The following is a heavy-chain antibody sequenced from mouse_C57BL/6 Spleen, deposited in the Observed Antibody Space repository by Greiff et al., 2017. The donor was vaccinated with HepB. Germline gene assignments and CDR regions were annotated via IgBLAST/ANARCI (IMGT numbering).Heavy chain of an antibody. V-gene: IGHV5-16*01. CDR3: ARDRVLYYGSSLFDY. Sequence: EVMLVESEGGLVQPGSSMKLSCTASGFTFSDYYMAWVRQVPEKGLEWVANINYDGSSTYYLDSLKSRFIISRDNAKNILYLQMSSLKSEDTATYDCARDRVLYYGSSLFDYWGQGTTLTVSS. CDR2: INYDGSST. CDR1: GFTFSDYY. D-gene: IGHD1-1*01. J-gene: IGHJ2*01.